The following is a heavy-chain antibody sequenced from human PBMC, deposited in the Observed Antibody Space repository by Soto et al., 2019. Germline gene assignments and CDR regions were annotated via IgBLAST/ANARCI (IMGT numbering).Heavy chain of an antibody. J-gene: IGHJ4*02. Sequence: QLQLQESGPGLVKPSETLSLTCNVSGVSFSSGSYFWGWIRQAPGKGLEWIGRPYYSGRTYYNPSPKSRITIPADASAKQFFLKLTSATAADTAVFYWASYMMLVRGLWYWGQGTLVTVSS. CDR2: PYYSGRT. CDR1: GVSFSSGSYF. D-gene: IGHD2-21*01. CDR3: ASYMMLVRGLWY. V-gene: IGHV4-39*01.